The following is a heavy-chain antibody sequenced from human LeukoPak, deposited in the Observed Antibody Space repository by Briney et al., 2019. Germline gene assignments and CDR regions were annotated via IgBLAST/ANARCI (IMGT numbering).Heavy chain of an antibody. D-gene: IGHD6-13*01. J-gene: IGHJ4*02. V-gene: IGHV3-48*01. CDR1: GFTFSNYN. Sequence: PPGGSLRLSCAASGFTFSNYNINWVRQAPGKGLEWLSYISSSSSTIYYAHSVKGRFTISRDNAKNTLHLQMNSLRAEDAAIYYCAKFLRIAASGHFDYWGLGTLVTVSS. CDR2: ISSSSSTI. CDR3: AKFLRIAASGHFDY.